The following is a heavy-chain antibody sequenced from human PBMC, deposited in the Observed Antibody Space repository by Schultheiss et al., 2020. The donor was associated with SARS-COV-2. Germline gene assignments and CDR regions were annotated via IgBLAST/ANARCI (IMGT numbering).Heavy chain of an antibody. V-gene: IGHV2-5*01. CDR1: GFSLSTSGVG. CDR2: IYWNDDK. J-gene: IGHJ4*02. D-gene: IGHD3-9*01. CDR3: AHGASILRYFDWLPNFDY. Sequence: SGPTLVKPTQTLTLTCTFSGFSLSTSGVGVGWIRQPPGKALEWLALIYWNDDKRYSPSLKSRLTITKDTSKNQVVLTMTNMDPVDTATYYSAHGASILRYFDWLPNFDYWGQGTLVTVSS.